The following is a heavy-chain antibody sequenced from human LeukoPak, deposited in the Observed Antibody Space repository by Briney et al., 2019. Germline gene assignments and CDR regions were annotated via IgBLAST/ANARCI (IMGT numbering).Heavy chain of an antibody. V-gene: IGHV4-59*11. CDR1: GGSISSHY. Sequence: SETLSLTCTVSGGSISSHYWSWIRQPPGKGLEWIGYIYYSGSTNYNPSLKSRVTISVDTSKNQFSLKLSSVTAADTAVYYCAREDGSGSYYWGQGTLVPVSS. CDR3: AREDGSGSYY. J-gene: IGHJ4*02. CDR2: IYYSGST. D-gene: IGHD3-10*01.